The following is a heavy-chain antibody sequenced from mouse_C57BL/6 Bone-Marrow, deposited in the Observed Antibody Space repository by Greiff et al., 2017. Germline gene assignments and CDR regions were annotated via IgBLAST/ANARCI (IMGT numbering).Heavy chain of an antibody. CDR3: ARSDYYGSSDDYWYFDV. D-gene: IGHD1-1*01. V-gene: IGHV1-59*01. CDR1: GYTFTSYW. CDR2: IDPSDSYT. Sequence: VQLQQPGAELVRPGTSVKLSCKASGYTFTSYWMHWVKQRPGQGLEWIGVIDPSDSYTNYNQKFKGKATLTVDTSSSTAYMQLSSLTSEYSAVYYCARSDYYGSSDDYWYFDVWGTGTTVTVSS. J-gene: IGHJ1*03.